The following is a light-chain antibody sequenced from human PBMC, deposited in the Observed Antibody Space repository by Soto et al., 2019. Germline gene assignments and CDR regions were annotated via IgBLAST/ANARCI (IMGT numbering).Light chain of an antibody. V-gene: IGKV3-20*01. CDR3: QQYGASPIYT. J-gene: IGKJ2*01. Sequence: EIVLTQSPGTLSLSPGERATLSCRASQSVSSTYLAWYQQKPGQPPRLLIFGASNRAAGTPDRFSGSGSGTDFTLTISRLEPEEFAVYYCQQYGASPIYTFGQGTKLEIK. CDR1: QSVSSTY. CDR2: GAS.